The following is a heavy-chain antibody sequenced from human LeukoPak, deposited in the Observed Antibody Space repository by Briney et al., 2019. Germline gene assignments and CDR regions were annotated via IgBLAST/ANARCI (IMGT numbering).Heavy chain of an antibody. D-gene: IGHD3-16*01. Sequence: GGSLRLSCAASGFTFSSYAMSWVRQAPGKGLEWVSAISGSGGSTYYADSVKGRFTISRDNSKNTLYLQTNSLRVEDTAIYYCARLWGDATIYDLWGQGTLVTVSS. CDR3: ARLWGDATIYDL. CDR1: GFTFSSYA. J-gene: IGHJ4*02. CDR2: ISGSGGST. V-gene: IGHV3-23*01.